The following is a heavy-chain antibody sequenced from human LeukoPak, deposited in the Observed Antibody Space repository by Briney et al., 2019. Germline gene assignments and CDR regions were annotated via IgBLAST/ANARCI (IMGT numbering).Heavy chain of an antibody. CDR3: VRGCSGGICYIGH. V-gene: IGHV3-30*04. CDR1: GFTFSGSA. CDR2: ISFDETSK. Sequence: GGSLRLSCAASGFTFSGSAMHWVRQAPGKGLEWVAVISFDETSKYYTDSVKGRFTISRDNSRHILYLQMNSLKSEDTAVYYCVRGCSGGICYIGHWGQGTLVTVSS. J-gene: IGHJ4*02. D-gene: IGHD2-15*01.